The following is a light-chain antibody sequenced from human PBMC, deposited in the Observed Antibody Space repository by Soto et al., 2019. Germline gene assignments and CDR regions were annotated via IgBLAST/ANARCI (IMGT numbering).Light chain of an antibody. CDR2: AAS. V-gene: IGKV1-39*01. CDR3: QQSYSRT. J-gene: IGKJ1*01. CDR1: QSISSY. Sequence: DIQMTQSPSSLSASVGDRVTITCRASQSISSYLNWYQQKPGKAPKLLIYAASSLQSGVPSRFSGSGSGTDFTLTISILQPEDFATYYCQQSYSRTFGQGTKVEIK.